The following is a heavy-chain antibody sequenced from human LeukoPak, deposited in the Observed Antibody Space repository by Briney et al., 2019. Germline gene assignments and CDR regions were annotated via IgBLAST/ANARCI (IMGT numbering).Heavy chain of an antibody. J-gene: IGHJ4*02. CDR1: GDSISTGSHY. CDR2: ISYSGST. Sequence: PSETLSLTCTVSGDSISTGSHYWGWIRQPPGKGLEWIGIISYSGSTYYNPSLKSRVTISVDTSENQFSLKLNSVTAADTAVYYCARRRADSSGYLDKWGQGTLVTVSS. D-gene: IGHD3-22*01. CDR3: ARRRADSSGYLDK. V-gene: IGHV4-39*01.